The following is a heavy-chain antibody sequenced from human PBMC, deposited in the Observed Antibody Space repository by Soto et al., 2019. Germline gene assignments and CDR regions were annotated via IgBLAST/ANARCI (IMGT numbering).Heavy chain of an antibody. CDR2: IIPILGIA. D-gene: IGHD6-6*01. V-gene: IGHV1-69*04. J-gene: IGHJ4*02. Sequence: SVKVSCKASGGTFSSYTISWVRQAPGQGLEWMGRIIPILGIANYAQKFQGRVTITADKSTSTAYMELSSLRSEDTAVYYCARDEGGSSDAFDYWGQGTLVTVSS. CDR3: ARDEGGSSDAFDY. CDR1: GGTFSSYT.